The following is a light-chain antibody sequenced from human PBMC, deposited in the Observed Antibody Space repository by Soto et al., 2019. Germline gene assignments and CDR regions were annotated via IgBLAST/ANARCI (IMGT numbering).Light chain of an antibody. CDR2: LNSDGSH. CDR3: QTLGNGIHWV. Sequence: QPVLTQSPSASASLGASVKLTCTLSSGHSSYAIAWHQQQPEKGPRYLMKLNSDGSHSKGDGIPDRFSGSSSGAERYLTISSLQSEDEADYYCQTLGNGIHWVFGGGTKLTVL. J-gene: IGLJ3*02. V-gene: IGLV4-69*01. CDR1: SGHSSYA.